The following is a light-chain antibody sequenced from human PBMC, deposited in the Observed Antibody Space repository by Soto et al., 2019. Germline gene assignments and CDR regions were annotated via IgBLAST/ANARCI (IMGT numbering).Light chain of an antibody. Sequence: DIQMTQSPSSLSASVGDRVTITCRASQGISNYLAWYQQKPGKVPKLLIYAASTLQSGVPSRFSGSGSGTDFTLTISSMQPEDGATYYCQKYNSAQVTFGQGTNVEIK. CDR3: QKYNSAQVT. J-gene: IGKJ1*01. V-gene: IGKV1-27*01. CDR2: AAS. CDR1: QGISNY.